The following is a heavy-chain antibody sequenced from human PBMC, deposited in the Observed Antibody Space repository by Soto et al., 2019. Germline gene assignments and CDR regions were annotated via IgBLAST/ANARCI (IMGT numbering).Heavy chain of an antibody. CDR3: AREGTDDSSGYHFNHFAY. J-gene: IGHJ4*02. V-gene: IGHV4-61*01. D-gene: IGHD3-22*01. CDR2: IYYSGST. CDR1: GGSVSSGSYY. Sequence: SETLSLTCTVSGGSVSSGSYYWSWIRQPPGKGLEWIGYIYYSGSTNYNPSLKSRVTISVDTSKNQFSLKLSSVTAADTAVYYCAREGTDDSSGYHFNHFAYWGQGTLVTVDS.